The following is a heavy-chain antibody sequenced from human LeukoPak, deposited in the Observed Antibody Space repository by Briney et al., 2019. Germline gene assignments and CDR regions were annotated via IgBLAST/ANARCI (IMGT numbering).Heavy chain of an antibody. D-gene: IGHD5-18*01. V-gene: IGHV3-74*01. J-gene: IGHJ3*02. CDR3: ARSIQLWGGGAFDI. CDR1: GFTFSSYW. Sequence: GGSLRLSCAASGFTFSSYWMHWVRQAPGKGLVWVSRINSDGSSTTYADSVKGRFTISRDNAKNTLSLQMNSLRAEATVVYYCARSIQLWGGGAFDIWGQGTMVTVSS. CDR2: INSDGSST.